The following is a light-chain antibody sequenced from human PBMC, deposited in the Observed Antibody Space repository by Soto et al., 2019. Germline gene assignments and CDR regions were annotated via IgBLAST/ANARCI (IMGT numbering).Light chain of an antibody. CDR2: ANT. CDR1: SSNIGSGYD. CDR3: QSYHSSLSGSV. J-gene: IGLJ1*01. V-gene: IGLV1-40*01. Sequence: QSVRTQPPSGAGAPRQRGTISCTGFSSNIGSGYDVHCYQQLPGTSSKLLIYANTFRPSGVPDRFSVSKSGTSASLAITGLQAEDQAAYYRQSYHSSLSGSVFGPGSKVIV.